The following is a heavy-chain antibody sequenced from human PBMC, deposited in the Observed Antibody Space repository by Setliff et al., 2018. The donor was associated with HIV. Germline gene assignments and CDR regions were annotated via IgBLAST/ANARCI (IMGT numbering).Heavy chain of an antibody. CDR1: GDSISTYY. Sequence: KASETLSLTCTVSGDSISTYYWSWIRQPPGKGLEWIGYIYTSGSTNYNPSLKSRVTISVDTSKNQFSLKLSSVTAADTAVYYCARTPQYEGYYDSSGYSQYYFDYWGQGTLVTVS. CDR3: ARTPQYEGYYDSSGYSQYYFDY. J-gene: IGHJ4*02. V-gene: IGHV4-59*01. CDR2: IYTSGST. D-gene: IGHD3-22*01.